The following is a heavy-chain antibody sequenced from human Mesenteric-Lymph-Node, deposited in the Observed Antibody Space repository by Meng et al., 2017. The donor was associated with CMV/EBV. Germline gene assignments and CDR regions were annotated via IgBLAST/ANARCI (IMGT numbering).Heavy chain of an antibody. Sequence: LSLTCAASGFTFSRYSMNWVRQAPGKGLEWVSSISPISNYIVYADSVRGRFTVSRDNAENSLYLQMNSLRAEDTAVYYCARHLSCDTPGCHRIWDFWGQGTLVTVSS. D-gene: IGHD2-15*01. J-gene: IGHJ4*02. CDR1: GFTFSRYS. CDR2: ISPISNYI. CDR3: ARHLSCDTPGCHRIWDF. V-gene: IGHV3-21*06.